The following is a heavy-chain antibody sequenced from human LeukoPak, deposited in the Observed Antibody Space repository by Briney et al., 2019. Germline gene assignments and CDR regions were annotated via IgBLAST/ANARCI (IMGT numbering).Heavy chain of an antibody. Sequence: GGSLRLSCVATGFTFTNHWMSWVRQTIGKGLECVTKIREDGSETHYVDSVKGRFTISRDNARNSLFLQMNNLRAEDTAVYYCARDYRGGWNDYWGQGTLVTVSS. CDR1: GFTFTNHW. V-gene: IGHV3-7*01. J-gene: IGHJ4*02. CDR2: IREDGSET. CDR3: ARDYRGGWNDY. D-gene: IGHD1-26*01.